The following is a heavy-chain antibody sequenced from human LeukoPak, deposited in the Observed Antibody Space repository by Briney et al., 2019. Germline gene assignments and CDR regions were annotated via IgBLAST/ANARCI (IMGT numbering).Heavy chain of an antibody. D-gene: IGHD6-25*01. CDR3: TQQRLILGAFDI. CDR2: ISGSGGTT. V-gene: IGHV3-23*01. J-gene: IGHJ3*02. Sequence: GGSLRLSCAASGFTFSSYAMSWVRQAPGKGLEWVSTISGSGGTTYYADSVKGRFTISRDNSKNTLYLQMNSLRAEDTAVYYCTQQRLILGAFDIWGQGTMVTVSS. CDR1: GFTFSSYA.